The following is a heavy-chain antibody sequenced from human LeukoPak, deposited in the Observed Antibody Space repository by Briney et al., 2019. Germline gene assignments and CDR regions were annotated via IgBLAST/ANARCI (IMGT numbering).Heavy chain of an antibody. J-gene: IGHJ4*02. CDR2: IRYDGSNK. CDR1: GFTFSSYG. Sequence: GGSLRLSCAASGFTFSSYGMHWVRQAPGKGLEWVAFIRYDGSNKYYADSVKGRFTISRDNSKNTLYLQMDSLRAEDTAVYYCAKPGGYYDSSGYFDYWGQGTLVTVSS. CDR3: AKPGGYYDSSGYFDY. V-gene: IGHV3-30*02. D-gene: IGHD3-22*01.